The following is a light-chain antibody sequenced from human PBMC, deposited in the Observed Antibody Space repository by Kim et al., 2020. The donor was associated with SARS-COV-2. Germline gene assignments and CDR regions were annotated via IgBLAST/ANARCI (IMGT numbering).Light chain of an antibody. CDR2: GAS. Sequence: EIVLTQSPGTLSLSPGERATLSCRASQSVSSSYLAWYQQKPGQAPRLLIYGASSRATGIPERFSGSGSGTDFTLTINRLEPEDFAVYYCQQYGSSPMYTFGTGTKLEI. CDR1: QSVSSSY. CDR3: QQYGSSPMYT. J-gene: IGKJ2*01. V-gene: IGKV3-20*01.